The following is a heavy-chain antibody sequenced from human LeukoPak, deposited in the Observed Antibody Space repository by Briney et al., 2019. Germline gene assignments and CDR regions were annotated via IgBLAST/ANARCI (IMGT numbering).Heavy chain of an antibody. CDR3: ARDPRYGGYDYYYYMDV. J-gene: IGHJ6*03. D-gene: IGHD1-26*01. CDR1: GGTFSSYA. Sequence: GASVKVSCKASGGTFSSYAISWVRQAPGQGLEWMGGIIPIFGTANYAQKFQGRVTITADESTSTAYMELSSLRSEDTAVYYCARDPRYGGYDYYYYMDVWGKGTTVTVSS. V-gene: IGHV1-69*13. CDR2: IIPIFGTA.